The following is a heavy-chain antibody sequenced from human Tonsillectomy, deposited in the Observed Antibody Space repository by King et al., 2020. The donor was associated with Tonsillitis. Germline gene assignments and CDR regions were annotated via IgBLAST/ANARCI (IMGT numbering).Heavy chain of an antibody. J-gene: IGHJ4*02. CDR1: GFTFSTYA. CDR2: ISSANSYL. V-gene: IGHV3-21*06. D-gene: IGHD3-22*01. CDR3: ARGPDYFDSSGYYPYYFDY. Sequence: VQLVESGGGLVKPGGSLRLSCAASGFTFSTYAMSWVRQAPGKGLEWLSSISSANSYLYYADSVKGRLTISRDNAKNSLYLQMNSLRTEETAVYYCARGPDYFDSSGYYPYYFDYWGQGTLVTVSS.